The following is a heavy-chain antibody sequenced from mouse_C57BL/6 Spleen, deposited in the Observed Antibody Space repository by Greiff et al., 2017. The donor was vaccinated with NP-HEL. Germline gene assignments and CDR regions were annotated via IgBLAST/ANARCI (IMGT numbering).Heavy chain of an antibody. J-gene: IGHJ4*01. CDR2: IYPGDGDT. Sequence: VQLQQSGPELVKPGASVKISCKASGYAFSSSWMNWVKQRPGKGLEWIGRIYPGDGDTNYNGKFKGKATLTADKSSSKAYLQLSSLTSEDSAVYFCARFYGSSYYYYAMDYWGQGTSVTVSS. D-gene: IGHD1-1*01. V-gene: IGHV1-82*01. CDR1: GYAFSSSW. CDR3: ARFYGSSYYYYAMDY.